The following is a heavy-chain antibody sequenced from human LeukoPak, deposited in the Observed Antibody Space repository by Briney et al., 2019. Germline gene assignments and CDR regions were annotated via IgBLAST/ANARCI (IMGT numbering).Heavy chain of an antibody. D-gene: IGHD3-16*02. J-gene: IGHJ4*02. Sequence: ASVKVSCKASGGTFSSYAISWVRQAPGQGLEWMGGIIPIFGTANYAQKFQGRVTITADKSTSTAYMELSSLRSEDTAVYYCASCDYVLGSYRFDYWGQGTLVTVSS. CDR2: IIPIFGTA. CDR1: GGTFSSYA. V-gene: IGHV1-69*06. CDR3: ASCDYVLGSYRFDY.